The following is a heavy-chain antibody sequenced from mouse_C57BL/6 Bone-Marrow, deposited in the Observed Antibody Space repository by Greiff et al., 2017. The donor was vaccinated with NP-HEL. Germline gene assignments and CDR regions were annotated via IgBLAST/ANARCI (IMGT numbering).Heavy chain of an antibody. CDR3: ARVYYYGRGYFDG. CDR2: INPGSGGT. J-gene: IGHJ1*03. Sequence: QVQLQQSGAELVRPGTSVKVSCKASGYAFTNYLIEWVKQRPGQGLEWIGVINPGSGGTNYNEQFKGKATLTADKSSSTAYMQLSGLTSEDSAVYFCARVYYYGRGYFDGWGTGTTVTVSS. D-gene: IGHD1-1*01. CDR1: GYAFTNYL. V-gene: IGHV1-54*01.